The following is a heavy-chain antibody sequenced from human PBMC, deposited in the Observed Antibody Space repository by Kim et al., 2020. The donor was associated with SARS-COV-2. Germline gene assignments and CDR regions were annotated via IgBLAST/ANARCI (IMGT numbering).Heavy chain of an antibody. CDR2: IYYSGST. J-gene: IGHJ6*02. CDR3: DAYYYYYGMDV. Sequence: SETLSLTCTVSGGSISSSSYYWGWIRQPPGKGLEWIGSIYYSGSTYYNPSLKSRVTISVDTSKNQFSLKLSSVTAADTAVYYCDAYYYYYGMDVWGQGTTVTVSS. V-gene: IGHV4-39*01. CDR1: GGSISSSSYY.